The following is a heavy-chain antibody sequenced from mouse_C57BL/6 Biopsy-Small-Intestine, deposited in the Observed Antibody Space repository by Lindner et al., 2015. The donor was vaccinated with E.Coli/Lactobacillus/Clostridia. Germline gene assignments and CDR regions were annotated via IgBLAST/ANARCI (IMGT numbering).Heavy chain of an antibody. CDR2: IIPIFGTA. J-gene: IGHJ4*01. Sequence: SVKVSCKASGGTFGSYVINWVRQAPGQGLEWMGGIIPIFGTANYAQKFQGRVTITADESTNTAYMELSSLRSEDTAVYYCAMGWVAVAFLYYWGQGTLVTVSS. CDR3: AMGWVAVAFLYY. CDR1: GGTFGSYV. V-gene: IGHV1-81*01. D-gene: IGHD1-1*02.